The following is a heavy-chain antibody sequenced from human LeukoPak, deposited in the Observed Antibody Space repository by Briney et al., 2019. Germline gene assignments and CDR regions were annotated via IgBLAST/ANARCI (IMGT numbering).Heavy chain of an antibody. V-gene: IGHV4-34*01. CDR3: ARVRQLVGIYYYYYCMDV. Sequence: SETLSLTCAVYGGSFSGYYWSWIRQPPGKGLEWIGEINHSGSTNYNPSLKSRVTISVDTSKNQFSLKLSSVTAADTAVYYCARVRQLVGIYYYYYCMDVWGKGTAVTVSS. CDR1: GGSFSGYY. J-gene: IGHJ6*03. D-gene: IGHD6-6*01. CDR2: INHSGST.